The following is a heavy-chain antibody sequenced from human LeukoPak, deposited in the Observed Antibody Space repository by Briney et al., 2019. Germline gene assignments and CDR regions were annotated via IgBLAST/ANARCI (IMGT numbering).Heavy chain of an antibody. D-gene: IGHD6-19*01. J-gene: IGHJ4*02. V-gene: IGHV3-23*01. Sequence: PGGSLRLSCAASGFTFSSYAMSWVRQAPGKGLEWVSTISGSGGSTYYADSVKGRFTISRDNSKNTLYLQMNSLRAEDKAVNYCAKVRAVACTRFDYWGQGTLVTVSS. CDR1: GFTFSSYA. CDR2: ISGSGGST. CDR3: AKVRAVACTRFDY.